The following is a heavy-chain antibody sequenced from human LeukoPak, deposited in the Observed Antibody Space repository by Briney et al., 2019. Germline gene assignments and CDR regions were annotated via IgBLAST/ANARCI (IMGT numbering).Heavy chain of an antibody. CDR3: ARDVWGVGAPRLDY. CDR1: GYTFTGYY. D-gene: IGHD3-16*01. V-gene: IGHV1-2*02. J-gene: IGHJ4*02. Sequence: ASVKVSCKASGYTFTGYYMHWVRQAPGQGLEWVGWINPNSGDTNFAQKFQGRVTMTRDTSISTAYMELSRLRSDDTAVYYCARDVWGVGAPRLDYWGQGTPVTVSS. CDR2: INPNSGDT.